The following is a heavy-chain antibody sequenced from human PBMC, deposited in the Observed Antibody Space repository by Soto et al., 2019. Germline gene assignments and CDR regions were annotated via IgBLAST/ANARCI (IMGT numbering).Heavy chain of an antibody. Sequence: QLQLQESGPGLLKPSETLSLTCTVSGGSISSSSYYWGWIRQPPGKGLEWIGSIYYSGTTYYNPSLKSRVTISVDTSKNQFSLKLSSVTAADTAVYYCARYRRYDSSVYPRGVAFDIWGRGTMVTVSS. J-gene: IGHJ3*02. CDR3: ARYRRYDSSVYPRGVAFDI. CDR2: IYYSGTT. V-gene: IGHV4-39*01. D-gene: IGHD3-22*01. CDR1: GGSISSSSYY.